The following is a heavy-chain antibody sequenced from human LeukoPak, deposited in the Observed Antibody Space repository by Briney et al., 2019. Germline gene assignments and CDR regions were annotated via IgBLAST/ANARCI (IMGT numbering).Heavy chain of an antibody. CDR2: ISYDGSNK. Sequence: GGSLRLSCAASGFTFSSYGMHWVRQAPGKGLEWVAVISYDGSNKYYADSVKGRFTISSDNSKNTLYLQMNSLRAEDTAVYYCAKEVDTAMDFDYWGQGTLVTVSS. CDR1: GFTFSSYG. V-gene: IGHV3-30*18. CDR3: AKEVDTAMDFDY. J-gene: IGHJ4*02. D-gene: IGHD5-18*01.